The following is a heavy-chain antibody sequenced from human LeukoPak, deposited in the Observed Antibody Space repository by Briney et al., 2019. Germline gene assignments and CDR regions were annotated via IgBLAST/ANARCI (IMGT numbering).Heavy chain of an antibody. D-gene: IGHD3-22*01. CDR1: GFTFSSYG. CDR3: ARDVGEYYYDSSGYYYHYYYYGMDV. CDR2: ISYDGSNK. J-gene: IGHJ6*02. V-gene: IGHV3-30*03. Sequence: GGSLRLSCAASGFTFSSYGMHWVRQAPGKGLEWVAVISYDGSNKYYADSVKGRFTISRDNSKNTLYLQMNSLRAEDTAVYYCARDVGEYYYDSSGYYYHYYYYGMDVWGQGTTVTVSS.